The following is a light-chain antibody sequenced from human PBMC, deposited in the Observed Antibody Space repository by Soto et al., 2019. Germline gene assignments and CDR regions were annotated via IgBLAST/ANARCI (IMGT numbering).Light chain of an antibody. CDR2: AAS. Sequence: DIQGTQSPSSLCASVGDRISITCRASRSISSYLNWYQQKPGKAPKFLIYAASCLQSGVPSRFSGSGSATNLTIPIRSLQPEDSATYFCQHYNSYSEVLGQGTKVDIK. CDR3: QHYNSYSEV. V-gene: IGKV1-39*01. J-gene: IGKJ1*01. CDR1: RSISSY.